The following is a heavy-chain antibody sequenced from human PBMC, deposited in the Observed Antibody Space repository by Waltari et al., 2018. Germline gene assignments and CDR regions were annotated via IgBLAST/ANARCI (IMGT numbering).Heavy chain of an antibody. Sequence: EAQLLEAAGGLVQAGRSLRLSCPASGFCFTHLPKRRVRKSPGQGLDGVSVITFDGRTKYSADSVRDRITISRDNSRNTLYLEMNSLRAEDTAVYYCARDWRRSLDFFGWLLFALDFWGQGTLVAVSS. CDR2: ITFDGRTK. J-gene: IGHJ4*02. D-gene: IGHD3-9*01. CDR1: GFCFTHLP. CDR3: ARDWRRSLDFFGWLLFALDF. V-gene: IGHV3-23*01.